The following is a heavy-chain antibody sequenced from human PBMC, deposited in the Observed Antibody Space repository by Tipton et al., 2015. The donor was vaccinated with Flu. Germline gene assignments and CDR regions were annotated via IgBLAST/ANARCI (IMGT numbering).Heavy chain of an antibody. V-gene: IGHV3-48*03. D-gene: IGHD2/OR15-2a*01. CDR3: ARDHPEYVDNPQWYFNL. J-gene: IGHJ2*01. Sequence: LSLTCAASGFTFSYYEMNWVRQAPGKGLEWVSYISSSANKIYYADSVKGRFTISRDNAKNSLYLQMNSLRAEDTAVYYCARDHPEYVDNPQWYFNLWGRGTLVAVSS. CDR2: ISSSANKI. CDR1: GFTFSYYE.